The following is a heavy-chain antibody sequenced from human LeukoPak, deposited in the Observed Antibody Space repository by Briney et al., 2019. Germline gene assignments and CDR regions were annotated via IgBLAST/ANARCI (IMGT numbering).Heavy chain of an antibody. V-gene: IGHV3-9*01. D-gene: IGHD1-26*01. J-gene: IGHJ4*02. CDR2: ISWNSGTI. Sequence: PGGSLRLSCAASGFTFDDYAMHWVRQAPGKGLEWVSGISWNSGTIGYADSVKGRFTISRDNAKNSLYLQMNSLRPEDTALYYCAKDGGSFDYWGQGTLVTVSS. CDR3: AKDGGSFDY. CDR1: GFTFDDYA.